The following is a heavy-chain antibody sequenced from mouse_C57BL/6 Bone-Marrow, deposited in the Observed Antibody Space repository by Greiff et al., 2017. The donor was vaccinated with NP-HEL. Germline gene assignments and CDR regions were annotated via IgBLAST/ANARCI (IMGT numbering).Heavy chain of an antibody. Sequence: QVQLQQSGAELVRPGASVTLSCTASGYTFTDYEMHWVKQTPVHGLEWIGAIDPETGGTAYNQKFKGKAILTADKSSSTAYMEHRSLTSEDSAVYYCTRTLHYYGSNWYFDVWGTGTTVTVSS. D-gene: IGHD1-1*01. V-gene: IGHV1-15*01. J-gene: IGHJ1*03. CDR1: GYTFTDYE. CDR3: TRTLHYYGSNWYFDV. CDR2: IDPETGGT.